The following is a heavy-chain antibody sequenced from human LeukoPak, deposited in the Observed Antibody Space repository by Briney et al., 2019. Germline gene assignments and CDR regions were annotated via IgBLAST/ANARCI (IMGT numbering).Heavy chain of an antibody. CDR2: ISYDGSNK. CDR1: GFTFSSYG. J-gene: IGHJ4*02. Sequence: PGGSLSLSCAASGFTFSSYGMHWVRQAPGKGLEWVAVISYDGSNKYYADSVKGRFTISRDNSKNTLYLQMNSLRAEDTAVYYCALYTIFGVAPDYWGQGTLVTVSS. CDR3: ALYTIFGVAPDY. V-gene: IGHV3-30*03. D-gene: IGHD3-3*01.